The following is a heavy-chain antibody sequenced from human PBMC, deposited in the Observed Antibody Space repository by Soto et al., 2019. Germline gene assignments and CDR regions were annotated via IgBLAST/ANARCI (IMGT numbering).Heavy chain of an antibody. CDR2: TYYRSKWYN. CDR1: GDSVSSNSAA. CDR3: ARVATIVVVPAAMGYYYYGMDV. Sequence: LSLTCAISGDSVSSNSAAWNWIRQSPSRGLEWLGRTYYRSKWYNDYAVSVKSRITINPDTSKNQFSLQLNSVTPEDTAVYYCARVATIVVVPAAMGYYYYGMDVWGQGTTVTVSS. V-gene: IGHV6-1*01. J-gene: IGHJ6*02. D-gene: IGHD2-2*01.